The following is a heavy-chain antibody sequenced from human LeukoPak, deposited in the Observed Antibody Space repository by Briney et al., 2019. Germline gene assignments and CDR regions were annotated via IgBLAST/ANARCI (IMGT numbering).Heavy chain of an antibody. CDR2: IYYSGST. J-gene: IGHJ4*02. V-gene: IGHV4-59*01. CDR1: GGSISSYY. Sequence: PSETLSLTCTVSGGSISSYYWSWLRQPPGKGLEWIGYIYYSGSTNYNPSLKSRVTISVDTSKNQFSLKLSSVTAADTAAYYCARCDSSGLYYFDYWGQGTLVTVSS. D-gene: IGHD3-22*01. CDR3: ARCDSSGLYYFDY.